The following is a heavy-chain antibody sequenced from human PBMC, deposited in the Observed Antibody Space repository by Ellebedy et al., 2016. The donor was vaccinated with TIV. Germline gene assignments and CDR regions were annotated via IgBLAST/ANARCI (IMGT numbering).Heavy chain of an antibody. Sequence: SETLSLXXTFSDGSISNYYWSLIRQPPGKGLEWLGYIYYTGSTTYNPSLRSRLTISLDTSKNQFSLNLSSVIAADTAVYFCARVQTTMEVFDFWGQGTLVTVSS. CDR3: ARVQTTMEVFDF. J-gene: IGHJ4*02. D-gene: IGHD5-18*01. CDR2: IYYTGST. V-gene: IGHV4-59*01. CDR1: DGSISNYY.